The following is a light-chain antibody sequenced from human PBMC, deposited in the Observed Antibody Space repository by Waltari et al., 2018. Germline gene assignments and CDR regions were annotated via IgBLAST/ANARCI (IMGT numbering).Light chain of an antibody. J-gene: IGKJ3*01. CDR1: QSIGTW. V-gene: IGKV1-12*01. CDR2: LTS. Sequence: DIQMTQSPSSVSASIGDRVTITCRASQSIGTWLAWYQQKPGRAPKLLIHLTSTLQIGVPPRFSGSGSGTEFTLTISSLQSEDFATYYCQRANSFPFTFGPGTKVEIK. CDR3: QRANSFPFT.